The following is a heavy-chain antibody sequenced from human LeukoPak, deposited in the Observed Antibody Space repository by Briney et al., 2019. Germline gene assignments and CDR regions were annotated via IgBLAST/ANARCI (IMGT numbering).Heavy chain of an antibody. V-gene: IGHV3-30*02. D-gene: IGHD1-14*01. CDR2: IRYDGSNK. CDR1: GFTFSSYG. Sequence: GGSLRLSCAASGFTFSSYGMHWVRQAPGKGLEWVAFIRYDGSNKYYVDSVRGRFTISRDNSKNTLYLQMNSLRAEDTAVYYCAKDQGSVYDVSHDYWGQGTLVTVSS. CDR3: AKDQGSVYDVSHDY. J-gene: IGHJ4*02.